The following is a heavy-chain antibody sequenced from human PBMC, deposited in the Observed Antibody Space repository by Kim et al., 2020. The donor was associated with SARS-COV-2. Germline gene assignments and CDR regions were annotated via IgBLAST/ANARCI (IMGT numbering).Heavy chain of an antibody. Sequence: SETLSLTCAVYGGSFSGYYWSWIRQPPGKGLEWIGEINHSGSTNYNPSLKSRVTISVDTSKNQFSLKLSSVTAADTAVYYCATGGLSYDSSGYIVSVPEYWGQGTLVTVSS. V-gene: IGHV4-34*01. J-gene: IGHJ4*02. CDR1: GGSFSGYY. D-gene: IGHD3-22*01. CDR3: ATGGLSYDSSGYIVSVPEY. CDR2: INHSGST.